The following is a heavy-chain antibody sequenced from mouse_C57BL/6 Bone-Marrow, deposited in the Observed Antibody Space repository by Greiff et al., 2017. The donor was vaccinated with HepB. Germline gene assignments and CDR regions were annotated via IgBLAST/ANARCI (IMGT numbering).Heavy chain of an antibody. Sequence: EVQLQESGPGLVKPSQSLSLTCSVTGYSITSGYYWNWIRQFPGNKLEWMGYISYDGSNNYNPSLKNRITITRDTSKNQFFLKLNSVTTEDTATYYCARDRHQAWFAYWGQGTLVTVSA. CDR1: GYSITSGYY. CDR2: ISYDGSN. J-gene: IGHJ3*01. CDR3: ARDRHQAWFAY. V-gene: IGHV3-6*01.